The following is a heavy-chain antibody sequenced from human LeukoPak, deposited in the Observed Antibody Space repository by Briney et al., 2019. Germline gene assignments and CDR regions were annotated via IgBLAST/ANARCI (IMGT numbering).Heavy chain of an antibody. J-gene: IGHJ3*02. Sequence: ASVKVSCKASGYTFTSYYMHWVRQAPGQGLEWMGIINPSGGSTSYAQKFQGRVTMTRDTSTSTVYMELSSLRSEDTAVYYCARDAKRLLLRYFDWQGDAFDIWGQGTMVTVSS. CDR1: GYTFTSYY. V-gene: IGHV1-46*01. CDR2: INPSGGST. D-gene: IGHD3-9*01. CDR3: ARDAKRLLLRYFDWQGDAFDI.